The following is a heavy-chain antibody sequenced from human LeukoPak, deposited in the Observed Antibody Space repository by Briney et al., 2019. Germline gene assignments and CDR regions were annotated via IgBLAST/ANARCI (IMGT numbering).Heavy chain of an antibody. CDR2: IIPIFGTA. V-gene: IGHV1-69*05. J-gene: IGHJ4*02. Sequence: SVKVSCKASGGTFSSYAISWVRQAPGQGLEWMGGIIPIFGTANYAQKFQGRVTITTDESTSTAYMELSSLRSEDTAVYYCARVGYSGWNLEYWGQGTLVTVSS. CDR3: ARVGYSGWNLEY. D-gene: IGHD5-12*01. CDR1: GGTFSSYA.